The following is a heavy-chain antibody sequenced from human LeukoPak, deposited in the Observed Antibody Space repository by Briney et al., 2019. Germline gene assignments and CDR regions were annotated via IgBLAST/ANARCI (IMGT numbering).Heavy chain of an antibody. CDR2: ISSSSSYI. CDR3: ARDRGRGSFDY. D-gene: IGHD3-10*01. J-gene: IGHJ4*02. CDR1: GFTFSSYS. Sequence: GGSLRLSCAASGFTFSSYSMNWVRQAPGKGLEWVSSISSSSSYIYYADSVKGRFTISRDNSKNTLYLQMNSLRAEDTAVYYCARDRGRGSFDYWGQGTLVTVSS. V-gene: IGHV3-21*01.